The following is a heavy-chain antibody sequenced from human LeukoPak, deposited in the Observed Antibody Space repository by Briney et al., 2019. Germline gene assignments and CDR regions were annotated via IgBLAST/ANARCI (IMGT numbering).Heavy chain of an antibody. Sequence: QPGGSLRLSCAASGFTFSTYGMSWVRQAPGKGLEWVSSLSGSGGSTYYADSVKGRFTISRDNSNNTLYLQMNSLRAEDTAICYCAKRLHSSDYYAAFDYWGQGTLVTVSS. D-gene: IGHD6-25*01. V-gene: IGHV3-23*01. J-gene: IGHJ4*02. CDR3: AKRLHSSDYYAAFDY. CDR2: LSGSGGST. CDR1: GFTFSTYG.